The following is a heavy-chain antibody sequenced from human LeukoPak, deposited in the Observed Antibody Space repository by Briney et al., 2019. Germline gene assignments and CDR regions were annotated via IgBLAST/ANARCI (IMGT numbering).Heavy chain of an antibody. CDR1: GYTFTSYG. Sequence: ASVKVSCKASGYTFTSYGISWVRQAPGQGLEWMGWISAYNGNTNYAQKLQGRVTMTTDTSTSTAYMELRSLRSDDTAVYYCARDPLSLSPPDDYNRYYFDYWGQGTLVTVSS. CDR3: ARDPLSLSPPDDYNRYYFDY. V-gene: IGHV1-18*01. D-gene: IGHD5-24*01. J-gene: IGHJ4*02. CDR2: ISAYNGNT.